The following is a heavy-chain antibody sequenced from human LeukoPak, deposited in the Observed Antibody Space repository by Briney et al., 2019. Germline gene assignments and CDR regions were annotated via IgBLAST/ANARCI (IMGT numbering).Heavy chain of an antibody. CDR2: IYSGGST. J-gene: IGHJ4*02. D-gene: IGHD3-9*01. CDR1: GFTVSSNY. Sequence: GGSLRLSCAASGFTVSSNYMSWVRQAPGKGLEWVSVIYSGGSTYYADSVKGRFTISRDNSKNTLYLQMNSLRAEDTAVYYCVAYYDILTGYKYWGQGTLVTVSS. CDR3: VAYYDILTGYKY. V-gene: IGHV3-53*01.